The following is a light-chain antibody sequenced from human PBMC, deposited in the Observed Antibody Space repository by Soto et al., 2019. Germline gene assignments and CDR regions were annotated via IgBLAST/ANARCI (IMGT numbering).Light chain of an antibody. J-gene: IGKJ1*01. CDR2: GPS. CDR1: QTVNSNH. Sequence: EIVLTQSPGTLSLSPGERATLSCRASQTVNSNHIAWYQQKPGQAPRILIYGPSSRATGIPERFSGSVSGTDFTLTISSLEPEDFAVYFCHQFGSSPQTFGHGTKVEI. CDR3: HQFGSSPQT. V-gene: IGKV3-20*01.